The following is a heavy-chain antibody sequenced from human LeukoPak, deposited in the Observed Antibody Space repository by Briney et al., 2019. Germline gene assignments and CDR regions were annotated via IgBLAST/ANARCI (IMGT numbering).Heavy chain of an antibody. CDR1: GDXISSYY. Sequence: SETLSLTCTVSGDXISSYYWSWIRQPAGRGLEWIGCMLISGSTIYNPSLTSRVTMSLYTSKNQFSLKLSSLTAADTAVYYCARSALGRSSPSTSRFDYWGQGTLVTVSS. CDR3: ARSALGRSSPSTSRFDY. V-gene: IGHV4-4*07. D-gene: IGHD1-26*01. CDR2: MLISGST. J-gene: IGHJ4*02.